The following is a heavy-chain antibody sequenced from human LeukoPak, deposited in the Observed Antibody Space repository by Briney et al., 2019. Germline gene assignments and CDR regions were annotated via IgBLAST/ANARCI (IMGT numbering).Heavy chain of an antibody. CDR3: ARVWAGP. CDR1: GSTVTTNY. Sequence: GGSLRISCAASGSTVTTNYMTWVRQAPGKGLEWVSVIYSDGSTYYADSVRGRFTMSRGNSKNTLYLQMNSLRAEDTAVYYCARVWAGPWGQGTLVTVSS. D-gene: IGHD3-16*01. CDR2: IYSDGST. V-gene: IGHV3-66*01. J-gene: IGHJ5*02.